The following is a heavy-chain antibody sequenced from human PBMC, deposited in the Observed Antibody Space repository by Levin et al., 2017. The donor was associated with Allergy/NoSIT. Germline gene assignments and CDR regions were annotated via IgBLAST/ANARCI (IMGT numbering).Heavy chain of an antibody. CDR2: IRPGGEKT. V-gene: IGHV3-23*01. CDR3: AREAGGSGWYTVDY. Sequence: GLQWVSAIRPGGEKTYYANSVEGRFTVSRDNSKNTVYLQMSSLRVEDTATYYCAREAGGSGWYTVDYWGRGTLVTVSS. D-gene: IGHD6-13*01. J-gene: IGHJ4*02.